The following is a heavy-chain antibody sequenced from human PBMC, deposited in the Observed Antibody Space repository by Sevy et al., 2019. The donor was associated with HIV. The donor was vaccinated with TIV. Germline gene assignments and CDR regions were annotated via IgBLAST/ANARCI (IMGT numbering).Heavy chain of an antibody. Sequence: GGSLRLSCAASGFTFSSYGMHWVRQAPGKGLEWVAVISYDGSNKYYADSVKGRFTISRDNSKNRLYLQMNSLRAEDTAVYYCAKELDYDRESYGGYYFDYWGQGTLVTVSS. CDR2: ISYDGSNK. D-gene: IGHD3-16*01. CDR3: AKELDYDRESYGGYYFDY. J-gene: IGHJ4*02. CDR1: GFTFSSYG. V-gene: IGHV3-30*18.